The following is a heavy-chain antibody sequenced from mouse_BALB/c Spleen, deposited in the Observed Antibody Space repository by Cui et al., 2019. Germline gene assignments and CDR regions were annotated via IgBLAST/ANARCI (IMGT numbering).Heavy chain of an antibody. J-gene: IGHJ2*01. Sequence: QVQLQQPGAELVKPGASVKLSCKASGYTFTSYWMHWVKQRPGRGLERIGRIDPNSGGTKYNEKFKSKATLTVDKPSSTAYMQLSSLTSEDSAVYYCARYDYYGSSYFDYWGQGTTLTVSS. D-gene: IGHD1-1*01. CDR1: GYTFTSYW. CDR2: IDPNSGGT. CDR3: ARYDYYGSSYFDY. V-gene: IGHV1-72*01.